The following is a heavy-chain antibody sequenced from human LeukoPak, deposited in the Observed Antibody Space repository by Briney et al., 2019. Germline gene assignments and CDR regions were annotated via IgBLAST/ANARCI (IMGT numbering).Heavy chain of an antibody. Sequence: ASVKVSCKASGYTFTSYDINWVRQAPGQGLEWMGGIIPIFGTANYAQKFQGRVTITADESTSTAYMELSSLRSEDTAVYYCARGGSQLWPWFDPWGQGTLVTVSS. J-gene: IGHJ5*02. D-gene: IGHD5-18*01. CDR3: ARGGSQLWPWFDP. V-gene: IGHV1-69*13. CDR1: GYTFTSYD. CDR2: IIPIFGTA.